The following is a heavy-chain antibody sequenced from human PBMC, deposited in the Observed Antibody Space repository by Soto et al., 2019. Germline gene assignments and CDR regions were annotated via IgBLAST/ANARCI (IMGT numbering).Heavy chain of an antibody. Sequence: GGSLRLSCAASGFTFSIYAMSWVRQAPGKGLEWVSGMSGSGGSTYHADYVKGRFSISRDNSKNTLYMQMNSLRVEDTAVYYCAKEEFGWYFNYWGQGTLVTVSS. J-gene: IGHJ4*02. V-gene: IGHV3-23*01. CDR2: MSGSGGST. D-gene: IGHD6-19*01. CDR1: GFTFSIYA. CDR3: AKEEFGWYFNY.